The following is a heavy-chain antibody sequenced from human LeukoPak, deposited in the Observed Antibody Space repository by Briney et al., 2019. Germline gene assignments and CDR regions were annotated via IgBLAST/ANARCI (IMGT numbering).Heavy chain of an antibody. J-gene: IGHJ6*02. Sequence: ASVKVSCKASGYTFTSYGISWVRQAPGQGLEWMGWISAYNGNTNYAQKLQGRVTMTTDTSTSTAYMELRSLRSDDTAVYYCARDSSSWYLAYYYGMDVWGQGTTVTVSS. CDR1: GYTFTSYG. CDR3: ARDSSSWYLAYYYGMDV. D-gene: IGHD6-13*01. V-gene: IGHV1-18*01. CDR2: ISAYNGNT.